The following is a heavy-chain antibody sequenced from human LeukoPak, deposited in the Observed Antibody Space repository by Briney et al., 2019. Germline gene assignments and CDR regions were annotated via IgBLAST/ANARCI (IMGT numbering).Heavy chain of an antibody. Sequence: PSETLSLTCTVSGGSISSSSYYWGWIRQPPGKGLEWIGSIYYSGSTYYNPSLKSRVTISVDTSKNQFSLKLSSVTAADTAVYFSARGRYYGFSGDSWGQGTLVTVSS. CDR2: IYYSGST. CDR1: GGSISSSSYY. V-gene: IGHV4-39*07. J-gene: IGHJ4*02. CDR3: ARGRYYGFSGDS. D-gene: IGHD3-10*01.